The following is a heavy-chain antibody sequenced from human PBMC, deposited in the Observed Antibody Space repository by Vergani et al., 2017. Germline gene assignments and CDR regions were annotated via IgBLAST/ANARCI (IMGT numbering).Heavy chain of an antibody. D-gene: IGHD4-17*01. Sequence: EVQLVQSGAEVKKPGATMKISCKVSGYTFNDHYMHWVKQAPGKGLEWMGLVDPEDGETIYAETFKGRVTIAAETSTDTAHLDLSSLRSEDTAVYYCATPQTVTTGGMEVWGQGTTVIVSS. V-gene: IGHV1-69-2*01. CDR1: GYTFNDHY. J-gene: IGHJ6*02. CDR2: VDPEDGET. CDR3: ATPQTVTTGGMEV.